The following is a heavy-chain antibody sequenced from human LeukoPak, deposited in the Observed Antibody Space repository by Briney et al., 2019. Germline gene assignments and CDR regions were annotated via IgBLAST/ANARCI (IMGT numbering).Heavy chain of an antibody. CDR3: VRDPHIVVVPAARVYYFDY. J-gene: IGHJ4*02. D-gene: IGHD2-2*01. CDR1: GFTFSSYW. Sequence: PGGSLRLSCAASGFTFSSYWMSWVRQAPGKGLEWVANIKQDGSEKQYVDSVKGRFAISRDNAENSLYLQMDSLRAEDTAVYYCVRDPHIVVVPAARVYYFDYWGQGTLVTVSS. V-gene: IGHV3-7*01. CDR2: IKQDGSEK.